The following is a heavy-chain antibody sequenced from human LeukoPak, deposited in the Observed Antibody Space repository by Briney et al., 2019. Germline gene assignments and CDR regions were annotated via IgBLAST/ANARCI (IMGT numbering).Heavy chain of an antibody. D-gene: IGHD7-27*01. CDR1: GGSISSSSYY. J-gene: IGHJ4*02. V-gene: IGHV4-39*07. Sequence: SETLSLTCTVSGGSISSSSYYWGWVRQPPGKGLEWIGEINHSGSTNYNPSLKSRVTISVDTSKNQFSLKLSSVTAADTAVYYCARRKAWGRQRTYYFDYWGQGTLVTVSS. CDR2: INHSGST. CDR3: ARRKAWGRQRTYYFDY.